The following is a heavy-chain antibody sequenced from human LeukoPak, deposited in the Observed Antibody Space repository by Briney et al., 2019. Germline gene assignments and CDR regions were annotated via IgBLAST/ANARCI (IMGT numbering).Heavy chain of an antibody. CDR2: ISGSGGST. V-gene: IGHV3-23*01. CDR1: GFTFSSYA. Sequence: GGSLRLSCAAPGFTFSSYAMSWVRRAPGKGLEWVSTISGSGGSTYYADSVKGRFTISRDNSKNTLYLQMNSLRAEDTAVYYCASYGSGSFDPWGQGTLVTVSS. CDR3: ASYGSGSFDP. D-gene: IGHD3-10*01. J-gene: IGHJ5*02.